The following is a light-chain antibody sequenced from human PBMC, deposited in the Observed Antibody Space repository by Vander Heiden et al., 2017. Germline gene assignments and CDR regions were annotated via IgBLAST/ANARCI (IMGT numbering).Light chain of an antibody. J-gene: IGKJ4*01. V-gene: IGKV1-33*01. CDR2: DAS. CDR1: QDISHY. Sequence: DIQMTQSPSSLSASVGDRVTITCQASQDISHYLNWYQQKPGKAPKLLIYDASYLETGVPSRFSGSGSGTDFTFTISSLQPEDIATYYCQQYDNLPLTFGGGTKVEIK. CDR3: QQYDNLPLT.